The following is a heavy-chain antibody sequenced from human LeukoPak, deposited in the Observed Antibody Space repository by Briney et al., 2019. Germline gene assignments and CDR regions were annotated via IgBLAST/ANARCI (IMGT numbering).Heavy chain of an antibody. Sequence: ASVKVSCKASGYTFTNYGISWVRQAPGQGLEWMGWISAYSGNTHDAQKIQGRVTMTTDTSTSTAYMELRSLTSDDTAVYYCARDAVSTTTAGGIDYWGQGTLVTVSS. D-gene: IGHD5/OR15-5a*01. V-gene: IGHV1-18*01. CDR3: ARDAVSTTTAGGIDY. CDR2: ISAYSGNT. CDR1: GYTFTNYG. J-gene: IGHJ4*02.